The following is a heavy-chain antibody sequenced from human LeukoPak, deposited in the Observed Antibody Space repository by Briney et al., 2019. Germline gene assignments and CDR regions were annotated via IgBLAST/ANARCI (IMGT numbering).Heavy chain of an antibody. V-gene: IGHV3-48*04. CDR3: ALLAVASDFDY. CDR2: IGSSGTTR. J-gene: IGHJ4*02. CDR1: GFTFSDYN. D-gene: IGHD6-19*01. Sequence: PGGSLRLSCAVSGFTFSDYNMKWVRQAPGRGLEWVSNIGSSGTTRYYADSVKGRFSISRDNAKNPLYLQMNSLRVEDTGVYYCALLAVASDFDYWGQGALVTVSS.